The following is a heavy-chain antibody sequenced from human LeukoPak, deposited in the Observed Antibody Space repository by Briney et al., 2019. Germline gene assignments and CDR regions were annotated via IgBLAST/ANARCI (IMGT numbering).Heavy chain of an antibody. V-gene: IGHV3-7*01. D-gene: IGHD3-16*01. Sequence: PGGPLRLSCAASEFAFSSHWMSWVRQAPGKGLEWVALINTDGSEKYYVDSVKGRFTIFRDNAKNSLYLQLNSLRAEDTAVYYCASGAVPPHWGQGTLVTVSS. CDR1: EFAFSSHW. CDR2: INTDGSEK. J-gene: IGHJ4*02. CDR3: ASGAVPPH.